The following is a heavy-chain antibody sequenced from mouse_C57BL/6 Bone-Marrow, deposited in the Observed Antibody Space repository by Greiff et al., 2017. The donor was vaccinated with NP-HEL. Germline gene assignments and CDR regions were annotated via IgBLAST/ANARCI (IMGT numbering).Heavy chain of an antibody. CDR2: IYPGSGNT. CDR1: GYTFTDYY. V-gene: IGHV1-76*01. Sequence: VQLQESGAELVRPGASVKLSCKASGYTFTDYYINWVKPRPGQGLEWIARIYPGSGNTYYNEKFKGKATLTAEKSSSTAYMQLSSLTSEDTAVYFCAIGFTYWGQGTLVTVSA. J-gene: IGHJ3*01. CDR3: AIGFTY.